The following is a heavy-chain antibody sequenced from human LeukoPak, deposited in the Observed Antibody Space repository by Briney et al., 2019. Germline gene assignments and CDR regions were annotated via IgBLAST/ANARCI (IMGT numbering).Heavy chain of an antibody. CDR3: ARVVVVTAIQAYYYYYMDV. J-gene: IGHJ6*03. CDR2: VNPNSGGT. D-gene: IGHD2-21*02. Sequence: ASVKVSCKASGYTFTGYYMHWVRQAPGQGLEWMGWVNPNSGGTNYAQKFQGRVTMTRDTSISTAYMELSRLRSDDTAVYYCARVVVVTAIQAYYYYYMDVWGKGTTVTVSS. V-gene: IGHV1-2*02. CDR1: GYTFTGYY.